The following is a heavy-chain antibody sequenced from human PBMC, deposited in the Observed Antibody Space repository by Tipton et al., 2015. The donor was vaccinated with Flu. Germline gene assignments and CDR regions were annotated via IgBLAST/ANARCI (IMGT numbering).Heavy chain of an antibody. CDR1: GFTFSSYG. CDR3: AKDRRVVVPAAMFFDY. J-gene: IGHJ4*02. Sequence: SLRLSCAASGFTFSSYGMHRVRQAPGKGLEWVAVIWYDGSNKYYADSVKGRFTISRDNSKNTLYLQMNSLRAEDTAVYYCAKDRRVVVPAAMFFDYWGQGTLVTVSS. V-gene: IGHV3-33*06. D-gene: IGHD2-2*01. CDR2: IWYDGSNK.